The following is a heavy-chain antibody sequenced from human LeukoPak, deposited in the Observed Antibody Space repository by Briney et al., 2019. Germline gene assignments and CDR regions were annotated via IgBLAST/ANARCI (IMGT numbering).Heavy chain of an antibody. CDR2: IIPILGIA. CDR1: GYTFTSYA. Sequence: GASVKVSCKASGYTFTSYAISWVRQAPGQGLEWMGRIIPILGIANYAQKFQGRVTITADKSTSTAYMELSSLRSEDTAVYYCARAPAVSVLTIWGQGTLVTVSS. CDR3: ARAPAVSVLTI. V-gene: IGHV1-69*04. D-gene: IGHD4/OR15-4a*01. J-gene: IGHJ4*02.